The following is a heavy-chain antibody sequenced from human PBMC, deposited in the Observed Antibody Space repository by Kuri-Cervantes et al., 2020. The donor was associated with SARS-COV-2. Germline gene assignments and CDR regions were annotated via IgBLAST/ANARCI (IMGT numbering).Heavy chain of an antibody. CDR2: IFDSGTT. J-gene: IGHJ4*02. CDR3: VRHPPIAVADYYFDY. Sequence: SETLSLTCTVSGGSISDHYWSWIRQSPGKGLEWIGYIFDSGTTNYNPSLKSRVTVSVDKSKNHFSLRLSSVTAADTAVYYCVRHPPIAVADYYFDYWGQGALVTVSS. V-gene: IGHV4-59*08. D-gene: IGHD6-19*01. CDR1: GGSISDHY.